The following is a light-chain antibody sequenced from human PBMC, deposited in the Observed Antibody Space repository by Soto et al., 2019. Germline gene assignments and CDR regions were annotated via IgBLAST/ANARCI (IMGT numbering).Light chain of an antibody. CDR1: QSVSSN. J-gene: IGKJ4*01. CDR3: QQYNNWPLT. V-gene: IGKV3-15*01. Sequence: ETVMTQSPATLSVSPGERATLSCRASQSVSSNLARYQQRPGQAPRLLIYGASTRAAGIPARFSGSGSGTEFTLTISSLQSEDFAVYYCQQYNNWPLTFGGGTKV. CDR2: GAS.